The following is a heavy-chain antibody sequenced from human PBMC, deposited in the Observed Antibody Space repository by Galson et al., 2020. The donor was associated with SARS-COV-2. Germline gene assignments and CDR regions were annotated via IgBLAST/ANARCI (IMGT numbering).Heavy chain of an antibody. Sequence: HGESLKTSCKGSGYSFTSYWISWVRQLPGQGLEWLGRIDPSDSYPNYSPSFQGHVTISADKSISTAYLQWSSLKASDTAMYYCAKQGIAVNWYFDLWGRGTLVTVSS. D-gene: IGHD6-19*01. CDR1: GYSFTSYW. J-gene: IGHJ2*01. V-gene: IGHV5-10-1*01. CDR3: AKQGIAVNWYFDL. CDR2: IDPSDSYP.